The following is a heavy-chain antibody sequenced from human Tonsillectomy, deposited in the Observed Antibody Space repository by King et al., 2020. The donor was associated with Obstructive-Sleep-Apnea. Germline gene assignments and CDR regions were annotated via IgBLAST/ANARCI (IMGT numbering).Heavy chain of an antibody. D-gene: IGHD5-24*01. Sequence: DVQLVESGGGLVKPGGSLRLSCAASGFTFTNAWMSWVRQAPGKGLEWIGRIKSRTDGGITDYAAPVKDRFTISRDDSKNTLYLQMNSLKTEDTAVYYCITGRWLQFCWGQGTLVTVSS. CDR3: ITGRWLQFC. V-gene: IGHV3-15*01. CDR2: IKSRTDGGIT. CDR1: GFTFTNAW. J-gene: IGHJ4*02.